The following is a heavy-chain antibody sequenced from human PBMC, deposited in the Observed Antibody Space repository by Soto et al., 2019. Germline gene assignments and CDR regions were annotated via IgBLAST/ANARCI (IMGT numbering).Heavy chain of an antibody. CDR1: GGSISSYC. CDR3: GRGRWGTYYYDSSGPVHYYYYGMDV. D-gene: IGHD3-22*01. J-gene: IGHJ6*02. Sequence: SETLSLTCTVSGGSISSYCWSWIRQPPGKGLEWIGYIYYSGSTNYNPSLKSRVTISVDTSKNQFSLKLSSVTAADTAVYYCGRGRWGTYYYDSSGPVHYYYYGMDVWGQGTTVTVSS. CDR2: IYYSGST. V-gene: IGHV4-59*01.